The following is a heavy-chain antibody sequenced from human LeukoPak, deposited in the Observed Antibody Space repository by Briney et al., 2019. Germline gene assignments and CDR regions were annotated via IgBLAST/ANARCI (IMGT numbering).Heavy chain of an antibody. CDR2: INAGNGNT. CDR3: ARISSSDSSGYYPEYYFDY. CDR1: GYTFTSYA. Sequence: ASVKVSCKASGYTFTSYAMHWVRQAPGQRLEWMGWINAGNGNTKYSQKFQGRVTITRDTSASTAYMELSSLRSEDTAVYYCARISSSDSSGYYPEYYFDYWGQGTLVTVSP. J-gene: IGHJ4*02. D-gene: IGHD3-22*01. V-gene: IGHV1-3*01.